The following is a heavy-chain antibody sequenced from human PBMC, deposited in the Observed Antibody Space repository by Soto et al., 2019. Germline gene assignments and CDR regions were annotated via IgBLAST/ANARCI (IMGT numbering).Heavy chain of an antibody. CDR1: GYTFTSYD. CDR2: MNPNNGNT. Sequence: QVQLVQSGAEVKKPGASVKVSCKASGYTFTSYDISWVRQATGQGLEWVGWMNPNNGNTDYAPKFQGRVTMTMNTSRGTAYMELSSLRSEDTAVYYCARSPRNYYALGSYSYFRHWGQGTLVTVSS. J-gene: IGHJ1*01. V-gene: IGHV1-8*01. CDR3: ARSPRNYYALGSYSYFRH. D-gene: IGHD3-10*01.